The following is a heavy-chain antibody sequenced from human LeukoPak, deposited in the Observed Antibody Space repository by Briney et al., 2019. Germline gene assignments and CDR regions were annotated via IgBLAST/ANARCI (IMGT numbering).Heavy chain of an antibody. J-gene: IGHJ6*03. CDR1: GFTFSSYS. D-gene: IGHD3-3*01. Sequence: GGSLRLSCAASGFTFSSYSMNWVRQAPGKGLEWVSYISSSSSTIYYADSVKGRFTISRDNAKNSLYLQMNSLRAEDTAVYYCARAKESEWSLYYYYYMDVWGKGTTVTVSS. V-gene: IGHV3-48*01. CDR2: ISSSSSTI. CDR3: ARAKESEWSLYYYYYMDV.